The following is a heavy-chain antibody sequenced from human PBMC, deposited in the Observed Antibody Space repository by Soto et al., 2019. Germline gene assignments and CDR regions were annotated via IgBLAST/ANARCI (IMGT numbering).Heavy chain of an antibody. J-gene: IGHJ4*02. CDR2: ISGSGGST. CDR3: AKGSHYDFWSGYYTGLDY. V-gene: IGHV3-23*01. CDR1: GFTFSSYA. Sequence: EVQLLESGGGLVQPGGSLRLSCAASGFTFSSYAMSWVRQAPGKGLEWVSAISGSGGSTSYADSVKGRFTISRDNSKNTLYLQMNSLRAEDTAVYYGAKGSHYDFWSGYYTGLDYWGQGTLVTVSS. D-gene: IGHD3-3*01.